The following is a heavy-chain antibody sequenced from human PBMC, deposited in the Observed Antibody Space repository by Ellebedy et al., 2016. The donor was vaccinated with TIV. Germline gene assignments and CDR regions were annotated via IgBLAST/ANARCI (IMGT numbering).Heavy chain of an antibody. V-gene: IGHV4-30-2*01. CDR3: ARESFGYGSGGVDY. CDR2: IYHSGST. D-gene: IGHD3-10*01. Sequence: SETLSLTXAVSGGSISSGGYSWSWIRQPPGKGLEWIGYIYHSGSTYYNPSLKSRVTISVDRSKNQFSLKLSSVTAADTAVYYCARESFGYGSGGVDYWGQGTLVTVSS. J-gene: IGHJ4*02. CDR1: GGSISSGGYS.